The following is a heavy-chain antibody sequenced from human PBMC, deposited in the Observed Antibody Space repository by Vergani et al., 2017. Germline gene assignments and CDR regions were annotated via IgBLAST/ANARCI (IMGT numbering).Heavy chain of an antibody. CDR1: GGTFSSYA. V-gene: IGHV1-69*13. CDR3: ATPAPYGSGKSTYYGMDV. J-gene: IGHJ6*02. Sequence: QVQLVQSGAEVKKPGSSVKVSCKASGGTFSSYAISWVRQAPGQGLEWMGRIIPIFGTANYAQKFQGRVTITADESTSTAYMELSSLRSEDTAVYYCATPAPYGSGKSTYYGMDVWDQGTTVTVSS. CDR2: IIPIFGTA. D-gene: IGHD3-10*01.